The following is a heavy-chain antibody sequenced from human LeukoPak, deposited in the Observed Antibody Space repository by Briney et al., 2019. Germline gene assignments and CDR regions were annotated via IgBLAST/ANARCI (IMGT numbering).Heavy chain of an antibody. J-gene: IGHJ3*02. CDR3: AIETYYYDSSGYPRDAFDI. CDR1: GYTFTSYG. Sequence: GASVKVSCKASGYTFTSYGITWVRQAPGQGLEWMGWINTYNGNTNYVQKLQGRVTMTTDTSTSTAYMELRSLRSDDTAVYYCAIETYYYDSSGYPRDAFDIWGQGTMVTVSS. CDR2: INTYNGNT. V-gene: IGHV1-18*01. D-gene: IGHD3-22*01.